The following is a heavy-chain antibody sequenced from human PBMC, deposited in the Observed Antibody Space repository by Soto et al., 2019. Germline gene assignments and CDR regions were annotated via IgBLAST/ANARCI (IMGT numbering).Heavy chain of an antibody. J-gene: IGHJ5*02. CDR2: ISSSSSTI. Sequence: EVQLVESGGDLVQPGGSLRLSCAASGFTFSSYSMNWVRQAPGKGREWVSYISSSSSTIYYADSVKGRFTISRDNAKNSLYLQMNSLRDEDTAVYYCARERAVGILVALNWFDPWGQGTLVTVSS. V-gene: IGHV3-48*02. D-gene: IGHD6-19*01. CDR3: ARERAVGILVALNWFDP. CDR1: GFTFSSYS.